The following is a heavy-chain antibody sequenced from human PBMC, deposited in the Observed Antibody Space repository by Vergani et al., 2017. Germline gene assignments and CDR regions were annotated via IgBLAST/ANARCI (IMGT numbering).Heavy chain of an antibody. CDR1: GFTFSACP. Sequence: EVQLVESGGGLVQPGGSVRLSCAASGFTFSACPMTWVRQAPGKGLEWVSAISARYPSTYYADSVKGRFTISRDNSKNMLYLQMNSLRAEDTAVYYCARLSYDTTPYLQGGYDCWGQGLLVSVSS. D-gene: IGHD3-22*01. CDR3: ARLSYDTTPYLQGGYDC. V-gene: IGHV3-23*04. J-gene: IGHJ4*02. CDR2: ISARYPST.